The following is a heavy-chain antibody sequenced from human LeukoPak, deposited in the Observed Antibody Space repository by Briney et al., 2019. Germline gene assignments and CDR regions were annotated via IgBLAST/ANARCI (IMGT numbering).Heavy chain of an antibody. CDR3: ASGDRWLPDY. CDR1: GGSISSYY. J-gene: IGHJ4*02. V-gene: IGHV4-59*01. D-gene: IGHD5-24*01. Sequence: SETLSLTCTVSGGSISSYYWSWIRQPPGKGLEWIGYIYYSGSTNHNPSLKSRVTISVDTSKNQFSLKLSSVTAADTAVYYCASGDRWLPDYWGQGTLVTVSS. CDR2: IYYSGST.